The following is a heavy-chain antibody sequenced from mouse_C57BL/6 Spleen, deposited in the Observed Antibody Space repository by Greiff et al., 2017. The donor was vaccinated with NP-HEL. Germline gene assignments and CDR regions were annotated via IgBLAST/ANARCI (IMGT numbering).Heavy chain of an antibody. V-gene: IGHV1-50*01. CDR1: GYTFTSYW. CDR2: IDPSDSYT. J-gene: IGHJ1*03. Sequence: QVQLQQPGAELVKPGASVKLSCKASGYTFTSYWMQWVKQRPGQGLEWIGEIDPSDSYTNYNQKFKGKATLTVATSSSTAYMQLSSLTSEDSAVYDCARPRYYDGRWWYFDVWGTGTTVTVSS. D-gene: IGHD1-1*01. CDR3: ARPRYYDGRWWYFDV.